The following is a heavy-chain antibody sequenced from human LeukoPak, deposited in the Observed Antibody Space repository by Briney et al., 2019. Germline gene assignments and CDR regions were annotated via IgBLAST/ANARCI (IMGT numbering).Heavy chain of an antibody. Sequence: ASVKVSCKASGYTFTSCDINWVRQATGQGLEWMGWMNPNSGNTGYAQKFQGRVTMTRNTSISTAYMELSSLRSEDTAVYYCARGQTGSSGYAVDYWGQGTLVTVSS. CDR3: ARGQTGSSGYAVDY. V-gene: IGHV1-8*01. CDR1: GYTFTSCD. CDR2: MNPNSGNT. D-gene: IGHD3-22*01. J-gene: IGHJ4*02.